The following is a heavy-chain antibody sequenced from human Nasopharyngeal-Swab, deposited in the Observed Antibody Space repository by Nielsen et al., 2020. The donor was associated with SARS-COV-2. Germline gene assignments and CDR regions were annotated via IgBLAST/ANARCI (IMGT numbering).Heavy chain of an antibody. V-gene: IGHV4-59*08. Sequence: SETLSLTCTVSGGSISSYYWSWIRQPPGKGLEWIGYIYYSGSTNYNPSLKSQVTISVDTSKNQFSLKLSSVTAADTAVYYCARHLGGDYYDSSGYGYWYFDLWGSGTLVTVAS. CDR3: ARHLGGDYYDSSGYGYWYFDL. CDR1: GGSISSYY. CDR2: IYYSGST. D-gene: IGHD3-22*01. J-gene: IGHJ2*01.